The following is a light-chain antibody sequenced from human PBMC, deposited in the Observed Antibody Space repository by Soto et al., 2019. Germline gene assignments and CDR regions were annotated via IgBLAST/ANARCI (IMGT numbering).Light chain of an antibody. J-gene: IGKJ1*01. CDR2: GAS. Sequence: ELVLTQSPGTLSLSPGERATLSCRASQSVSSSSLAWYQQKPGQAPRLLIYGASRRATGIPDRFSGSGSGTDFTLTISRLEPEDFAVYDCQQYGRELGQGTKVEIK. V-gene: IGKV3-20*01. CDR1: QSVSSSS. CDR3: QQYGRE.